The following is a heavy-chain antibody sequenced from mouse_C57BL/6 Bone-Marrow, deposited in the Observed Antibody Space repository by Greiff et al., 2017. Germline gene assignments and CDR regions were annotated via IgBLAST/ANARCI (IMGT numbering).Heavy chain of an antibody. CDR1: GYTFTDYY. Sequence: EVQLQQSGPVLVKPGASVKMSCKASGYTFTDYYMNWVKQSHGKSLEWIGVINPYNGGTSYNQKFKGKATLTVDKSSSTAYMELNSLTSEDSAVYDCARTVYISNWYFDVWGTGTTVTVSS. CDR3: ARTVYISNWYFDV. V-gene: IGHV1-19*01. D-gene: IGHD1-1*01. J-gene: IGHJ1*03. CDR2: INPYNGGT.